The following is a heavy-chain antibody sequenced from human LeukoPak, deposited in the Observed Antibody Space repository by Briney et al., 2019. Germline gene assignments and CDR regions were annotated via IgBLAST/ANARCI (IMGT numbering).Heavy chain of an antibody. Sequence: GGSLRLSCAGSGFTFDDYAMHWVRQTPGKGLEWVSGICWSSGNISYADFVGGRFTISRDNAKNSLSLQMNSLSDEDTAVYYCAKDAYGGATFFYYMDVWGKGTTVTVSS. D-gene: IGHD2/OR15-2a*01. J-gene: IGHJ6*03. CDR1: GFTFDDYA. CDR2: ICWSSGNI. V-gene: IGHV3-9*01. CDR3: AKDAYGGATFFYYMDV.